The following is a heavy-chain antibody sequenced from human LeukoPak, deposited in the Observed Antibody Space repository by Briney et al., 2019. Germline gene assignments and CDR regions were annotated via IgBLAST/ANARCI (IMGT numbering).Heavy chain of an antibody. CDR3: ARDFDYYDSSGYYEGIDY. CDR1: GFTFSSYS. V-gene: IGHV3-21*01. D-gene: IGHD3-22*01. CDR2: ISSSSSYI. Sequence: PGGSLRLSCAASGFTFSSYSMNWVRQAPGKRLEWVSSISSSSSYIYYADSVKGRFTISRDNAKNSLYLQMNSLRAEDTAVYYCARDFDYYDSSGYYEGIDYWGQGTLVTVSS. J-gene: IGHJ4*02.